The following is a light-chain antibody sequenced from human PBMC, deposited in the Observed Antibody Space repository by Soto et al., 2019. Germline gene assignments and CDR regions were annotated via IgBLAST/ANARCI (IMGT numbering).Light chain of an antibody. CDR3: LQYNNWPPYT. Sequence: EMVMTQSPATLSVSPGERATLSCRASQSVSSNLAWYQQKPGQAPRLLISGASTRATGVPARFSGSGSGTEFTLTISSLHSEDFAVYYCLQYNNWPPYTFGQGTKVDIK. V-gene: IGKV3-15*01. CDR1: QSVSSN. CDR2: GAS. J-gene: IGKJ2*01.